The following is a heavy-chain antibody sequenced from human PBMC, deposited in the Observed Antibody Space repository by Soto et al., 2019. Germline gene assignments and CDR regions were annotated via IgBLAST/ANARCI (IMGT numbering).Heavy chain of an antibody. J-gene: IGHJ4*02. CDR3: AKEFPESDYNWNDRPANDY. V-gene: IGHV3-23*01. D-gene: IGHD1-1*01. Sequence: GGSLRLSCAASGFTFSSYAMSWVRQAPGKGLEWVSAISGSGGSTYYADSVKGRFTISRDNSKNTLYLQMNSLRAEDTAVYYCAKEFPESDYNWNDRPANDYWGQGTLVTVSS. CDR2: ISGSGGST. CDR1: GFTFSSYA.